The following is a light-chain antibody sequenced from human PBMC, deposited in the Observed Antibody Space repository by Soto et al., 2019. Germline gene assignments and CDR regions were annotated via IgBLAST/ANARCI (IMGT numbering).Light chain of an antibody. CDR2: DAS. CDR1: QGISNA. V-gene: IGKV1-13*02. Sequence: AIQLTQSPSSLSASVGDTVTITCRASQGISNALAWYQQIPGKPPKLLIYDASTVESGVPSRFSGSGSGTDFTLTSSSLQPGYFATYYGQQIKGFPTFGQGTRLEIQ. J-gene: IGKJ5*01. CDR3: QQIKGFPT.